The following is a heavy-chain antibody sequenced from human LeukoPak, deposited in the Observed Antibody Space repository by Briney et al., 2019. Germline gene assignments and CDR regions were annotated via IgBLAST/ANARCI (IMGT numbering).Heavy chain of an antibody. Sequence: ASVKVSCKASGYTFTGYYMHWVRQAPGQGLEWMGWINPNSGGTNYAQKFQGRVTMTRDTSISTAYMELSRLRSDDTAVYYCARDRQWLAFFDYWGQGTLVTVSS. D-gene: IGHD6-19*01. CDR3: ARDRQWLAFFDY. V-gene: IGHV1-2*02. CDR1: GYTFTGYY. J-gene: IGHJ4*02. CDR2: INPNSGGT.